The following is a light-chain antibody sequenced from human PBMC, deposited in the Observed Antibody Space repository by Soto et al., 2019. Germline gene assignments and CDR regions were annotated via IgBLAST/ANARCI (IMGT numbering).Light chain of an antibody. V-gene: IGKV2D-29*01. CDR2: EVS. J-gene: IGKJ4*01. CDR1: QSLLHTDGKTY. Sequence: DVVMTQTPISLSFTPGQPASISCESSQSLLHTDGKTYLYWYLQKPGQPPQILIYEVSNLFSGVPDRFSGSGSGTYFTLKISRVEAEDVGVYYCMQSAQLPLTFGGGTKVEIK. CDR3: MQSAQLPLT.